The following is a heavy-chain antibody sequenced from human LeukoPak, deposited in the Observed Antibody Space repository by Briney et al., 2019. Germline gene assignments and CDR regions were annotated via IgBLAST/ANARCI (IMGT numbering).Heavy chain of an antibody. D-gene: IGHD3-9*01. CDR2: IKTDGSEK. V-gene: IGHV3-7*03. CDR3: ARDYTGYFP. J-gene: IGHJ5*02. CDR1: GFSFSSYW. Sequence: GGSLRLSCEASGFSFSSYWMSWVRQAPGKGLEWVANIKTDGSEKYYVDSVKGRFTISRDNAKNSLYLQMNNLRAEDTAVYYCARDYTGYFPWGQGTLVIVSS.